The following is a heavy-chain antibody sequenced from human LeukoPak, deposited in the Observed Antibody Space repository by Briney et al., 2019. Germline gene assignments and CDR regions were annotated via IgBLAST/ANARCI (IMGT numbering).Heavy chain of an antibody. V-gene: IGHV3-30*04. J-gene: IGHJ3*02. CDR3: ARDRPMIVVADAFDI. D-gene: IGHD3-22*01. CDR2: ISYDGSNK. CDR1: GFTFSSYV. Sequence: GGSLRLSCAASGFTFSSYVLHWVRQAPGKGLEWVAVISYDGSNKYYADSVKGRFTISRDNSKNTLYLQMNSLRAEDTAVYYCARDRPMIVVADAFDIWGQGTMVTVSS.